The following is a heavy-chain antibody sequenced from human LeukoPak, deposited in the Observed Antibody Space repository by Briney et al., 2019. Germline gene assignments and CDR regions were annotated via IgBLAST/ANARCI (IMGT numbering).Heavy chain of an antibody. V-gene: IGHV3-23*01. J-gene: IGHJ4*02. CDR1: GLTFKNYV. CDR3: ATDSRRFDF. Sequence: GGSLRLSCAASGLTFKNYVMSRVRQAPGKGLEWVSVISGSGGTTYYADPVKGRFTISRDNSKNTMYLQLNSLRAEDTAVYYCATDSRRFDFWGQGTLVTVSS. CDR2: ISGSGGTT.